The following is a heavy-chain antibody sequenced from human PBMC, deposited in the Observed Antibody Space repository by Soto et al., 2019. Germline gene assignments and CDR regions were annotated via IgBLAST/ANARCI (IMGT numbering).Heavy chain of an antibody. CDR2: MNPNSGNT. V-gene: IGHV1-8*01. Sequence: ASVKVSCKASGYTFTSYDINWVRQATGQGLEWTGWMNPNSGNTGYAQKFQGRVTMTRNTSISTAYMELSSLRSEDTAVYYCARGRGLMVRAYYYYYMDVWGKGTTVTVSS. CDR3: ARGRGLMVRAYYYYYMDV. D-gene: IGHD3-10*01. CDR1: GYTFTSYD. J-gene: IGHJ6*03.